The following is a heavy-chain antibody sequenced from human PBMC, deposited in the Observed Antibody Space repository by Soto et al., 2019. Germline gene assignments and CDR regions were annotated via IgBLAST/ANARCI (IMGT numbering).Heavy chain of an antibody. Sequence: QAQVVQSGTEGRAPGASVKVSCKASGYIFTSYYIHWVRQAPGQGLEYLGVAYPHAATTFVAQKFQGRITVTMDTSTSTVHMELTSLTPEDTAVYYCARERERAYYFDPWGQGTLVTVSS. J-gene: IGHJ5*02. D-gene: IGHD2-8*01. CDR1: GYIFTSYY. CDR3: ARERERAYYFDP. CDR2: AYPHAATT. V-gene: IGHV1-46*03.